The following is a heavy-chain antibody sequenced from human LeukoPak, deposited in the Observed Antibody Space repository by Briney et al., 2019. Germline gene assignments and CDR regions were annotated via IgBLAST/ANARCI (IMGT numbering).Heavy chain of an antibody. D-gene: IGHD2-2*01. J-gene: IGHJ4*02. CDR3: ARGQWGYCSSTSCYDGMDY. CDR2: IYYSGST. V-gene: IGHV4-39*07. Sequence: SETLSLTCTVSGGSISSSSYYWGWIRQPPGKWLEWIGSIYYSGSTYYNPSLKSRVTISVDASKNQFSLKLSSVTAADTAVYYCARGQWGYCSSTSCYDGMDYWGPGTLVTVSS. CDR1: GGSISSSSYY.